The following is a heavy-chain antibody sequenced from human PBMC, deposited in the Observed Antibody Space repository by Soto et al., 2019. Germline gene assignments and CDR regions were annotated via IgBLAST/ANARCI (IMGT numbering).Heavy chain of an antibody. J-gene: IGHJ6*02. Sequence: QVQLVESGGGVVQPGRSLRLSCAASGFTFSSYGMHWVRQAPGKGLEWVADISYDGSNKYYADSVKGRFTISRDKSRNTLYLQMSSLRAEDTAVYYCAKAGGDFYYYYGMDVWGQGTTVTVSS. D-gene: IGHD2-21*02. V-gene: IGHV3-30*18. CDR3: AKAGGDFYYYYGMDV. CDR1: GFTFSSYG. CDR2: ISYDGSNK.